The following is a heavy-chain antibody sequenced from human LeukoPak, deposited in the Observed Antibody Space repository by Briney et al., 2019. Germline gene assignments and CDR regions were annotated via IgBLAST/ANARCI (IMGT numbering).Heavy chain of an antibody. D-gene: IGHD3/OR15-3a*01. Sequence: PSETLSLTCTVSGGSISSGSYYWSWIRQPPGKGLEWIGEINHSGSTNYNPSLKSRVTISVDTSKNQFSLKLSSVTAADTAVYYCACSGAMTFEDAFDIWGQGTMVTVSS. V-gene: IGHV4-39*07. CDR2: INHSGST. J-gene: IGHJ3*02. CDR3: ACSGAMTFEDAFDI. CDR1: GGSISSGSYY.